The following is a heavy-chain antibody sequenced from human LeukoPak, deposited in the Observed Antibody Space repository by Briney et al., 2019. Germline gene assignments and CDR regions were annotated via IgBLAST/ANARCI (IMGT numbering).Heavy chain of an antibody. D-gene: IGHD3/OR15-3a*01. CDR2: IFPGDSDT. CDR1: GYTFSSYW. J-gene: IGHJ4*02. V-gene: IGHV5-51*01. Sequence: GESRKISCKGSGYTFSSYWIGWVRQMPGKGLEWMGIIFPGDSDTGYSPSFQGQVTISADKSINTAYLQWSSLKASDTAMYYCARRDSLAPFDYWGQGTRVTVSS. CDR3: ARRDSLAPFDY.